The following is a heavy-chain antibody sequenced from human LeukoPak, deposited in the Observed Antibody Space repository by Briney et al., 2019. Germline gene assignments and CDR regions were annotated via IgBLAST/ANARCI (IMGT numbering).Heavy chain of an antibody. V-gene: IGHV3-7*01. CDR2: INPDGTDM. Sequence: GGSLRLSCAASGFMLVDDSRFTFSFYWMSWVRQAPGRSLEWVANINPDGTDMYYADSVKGRFTISRDNAKNSLYLQMNSLRVEDTGVYFCTTLFGPNWGQRTLVTVSS. CDR3: TTLFGPN. CDR1: GFMLVDDSRFTFSFYW. D-gene: IGHD3-16*01. J-gene: IGHJ4*02.